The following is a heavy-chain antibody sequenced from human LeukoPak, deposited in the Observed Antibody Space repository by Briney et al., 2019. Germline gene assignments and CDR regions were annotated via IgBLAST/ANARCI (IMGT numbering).Heavy chain of an antibody. CDR1: GGSISSSSYY. Sequence: KPSETLSLTCTVSGGSISSSSYYWGWIRQPPGKGLEWIGSIYYSGNTNYNPSLKSRVTISVDTSKNQFSLKLSSVTAADTAVYYCARANVVTAIDYWGQGTLVTVSS. CDR3: ARANVVTAIDY. V-gene: IGHV4-39*07. D-gene: IGHD2-21*02. J-gene: IGHJ4*02. CDR2: IYYSGNT.